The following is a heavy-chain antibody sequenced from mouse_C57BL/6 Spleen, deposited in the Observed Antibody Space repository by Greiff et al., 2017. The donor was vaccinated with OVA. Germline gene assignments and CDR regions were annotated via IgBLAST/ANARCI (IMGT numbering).Heavy chain of an antibody. CDR1: GYAFTNYL. CDR2: INPGSGGT. J-gene: IGHJ2*01. V-gene: IGHV1-54*01. CDR3: ARVGCITTVAEDY. D-gene: IGHD1-1*01. Sequence: QVQLQQSGAELVRPGTSVKVSCKASGYAFTNYLIEWVKQRPGQGLEWIGVINPGSGGTTYHEKFKGKATLTADKSSSTAYMQLSSLTSEDSAVYFCARVGCITTVAEDYWGQGTTLTVSS.